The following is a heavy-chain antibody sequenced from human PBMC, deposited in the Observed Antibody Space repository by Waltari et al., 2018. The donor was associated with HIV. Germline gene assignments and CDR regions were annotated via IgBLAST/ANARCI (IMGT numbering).Heavy chain of an antibody. J-gene: IGHJ1*01. D-gene: IGHD6-19*01. Sequence: QVQLQESGPGFVKPSETLSLICNVSGGSIASSDSFWGWIRHSPEVNLEWVGSALYTRRPDLFTGQFFAKSSLKSRVALSVDTSKNQVSLRLTSVTAADTGLYYCVRHAAEFRPDFGWILAGVFEPWGLGTQVIVS. CDR2: ALYTRRPDLFTGQF. CDR3: VRHAAEFRPDFGWILAGVFEP. CDR1: GGSIASSDSF. V-gene: IGHV4-39*01.